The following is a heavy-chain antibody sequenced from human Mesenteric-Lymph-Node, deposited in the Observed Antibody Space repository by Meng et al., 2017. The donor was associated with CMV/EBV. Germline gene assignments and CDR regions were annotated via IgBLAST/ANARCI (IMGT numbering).Heavy chain of an antibody. CDR1: GFTFSSYA. CDR2: ISYDGSNK. V-gene: IGHV3-30-3*01. J-gene: IGHJ6*02. Sequence: GESLKISCAASGFTFSSYAMHWVRQAPGKGLEWVAVISYDGSNKYYADSVKGRFITSRDNSKNTLYLQMNSLRAEDTAVYYCARVVGTFYYYGMDVWGQGTTVTVSS. CDR3: ARVVGTFYYYGMDV. D-gene: IGHD2/OR15-2a*01.